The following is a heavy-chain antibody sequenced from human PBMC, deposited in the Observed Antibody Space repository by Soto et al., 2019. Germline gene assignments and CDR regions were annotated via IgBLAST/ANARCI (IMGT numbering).Heavy chain of an antibody. D-gene: IGHD2-21*02. CDR2: INSGGGNT. J-gene: IGHJ4*02. Sequence: QVQLVQSGAEVKKPGASVKISCKASGYTFTSYYIHWLRQAPGQGLEWMGVINSGGGNTNYAQKFQGRVTMTRDTSTSTVYMELTSLRSDDTAVYYCAGGNCGGDCYFDYWGQGTLVTVSS. CDR3: AGGNCGGDCYFDY. CDR1: GYTFTSYY. V-gene: IGHV1-46*01.